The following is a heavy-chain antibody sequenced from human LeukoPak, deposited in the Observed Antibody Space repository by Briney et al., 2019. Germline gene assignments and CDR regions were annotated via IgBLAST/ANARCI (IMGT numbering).Heavy chain of an antibody. CDR1: GFTFSSYW. CDR3: ARGGDNFDY. V-gene: IGHV3-74*01. CDR2: VKSEDDA. D-gene: IGHD2-21*02. J-gene: IGHJ4*02. Sequence: GGSQRLSCAASGFTFSSYWMHWVRQVPGKGLVWVSRVKSEDDASYADSVKGRFTISRDNAKNTLYLQMNSLRADDTAVYYCARGGDNFDYWGQGTLVTVSS.